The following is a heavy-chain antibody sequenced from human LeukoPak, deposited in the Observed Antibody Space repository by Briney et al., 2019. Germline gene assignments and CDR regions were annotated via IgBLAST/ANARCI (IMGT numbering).Heavy chain of an antibody. V-gene: IGHV3-23*01. J-gene: IGHJ5*02. D-gene: IGHD2-2*01. CDR1: GFTFSSYA. Sequence: PGGSLRLSCAASGFTFSSYAMSWVRQAPGKGLEWVSGIGGSGGTTYHADSVKGRFTISRDNSRNTLYLQMNSLRAEDTAVYYCAKGYCSSFTCYSRFDPWGQGTLVTVSS. CDR3: AKGYCSSFTCYSRFDP. CDR2: IGGSGGTT.